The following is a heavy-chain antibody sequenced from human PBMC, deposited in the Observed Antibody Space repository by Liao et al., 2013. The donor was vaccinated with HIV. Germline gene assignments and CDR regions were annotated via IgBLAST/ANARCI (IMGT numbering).Heavy chain of an antibody. Sequence: QVQLQESGPGLVKPSETLSLTCTVSGGSIRSYYWSWIRQPAGKGLEWIGRMYTSGSTKYNPSLKSRVTMSEDTSKNQFSLRLSSVTAADTAVYYCARDPGYYDSSGHGMDVWGKGTTVTVSS. V-gene: IGHV4-4*07. J-gene: IGHJ6*04. CDR3: ARDPGYYDSSGHGMDV. D-gene: IGHD3-22*01. CDR2: MYTSGST. CDR1: GGSIRSYY.